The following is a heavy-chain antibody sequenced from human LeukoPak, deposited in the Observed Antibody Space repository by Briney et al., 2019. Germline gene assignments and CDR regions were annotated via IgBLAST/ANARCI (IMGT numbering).Heavy chain of an antibody. CDR2: IHYTGAT. CDR1: GGSITGYY. D-gene: IGHD1-1*01. CDR3: ARKREGETTGIDR. V-gene: IGHV4-34*01. J-gene: IGHJ5*02. Sequence: PSETLSLTCAVYGGSITGYYWSWIRQTPGRGLEWVGEIHYTGATSYNPSLKNRATISTDTSKNQFSLRLSSVTAADTAVYYCARKREGETTGIDRWGQGTLVTVSS.